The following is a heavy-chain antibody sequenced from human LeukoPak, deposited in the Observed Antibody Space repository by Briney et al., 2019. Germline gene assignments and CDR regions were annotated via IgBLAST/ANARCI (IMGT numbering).Heavy chain of an antibody. CDR1: GESFSSYS. CDR2: INHSGST. CDR3: ARVSFYDSSGYFTTIDY. V-gene: IGHV4-34*01. D-gene: IGHD3-22*01. J-gene: IGHJ4*02. Sequence: PSETLSLTCAVYGESFSSYSWSWIRQPPGKGLEWIGEINHSGSTNYNPSLKSRVTISVDTSKNQFSLKVNSVTAADTGVYYCARVSFYDSSGYFTTIDYWGQGTLVTVSS.